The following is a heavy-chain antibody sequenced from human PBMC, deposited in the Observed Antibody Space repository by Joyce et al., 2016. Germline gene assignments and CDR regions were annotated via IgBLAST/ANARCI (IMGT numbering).Heavy chain of an antibody. CDR3: AKDRGGISTSWSPEYYFDY. CDR2: TSNDGSKS. V-gene: IGHV3-30*18. Sequence: QVRLVESGRGVVQPGRSLRLSCAASGFTFSSYGMHWIRQAPGKGLEWVAVTSNDGSKSYYGDSEKGRFTISRDNSRNTLYLQMNSLRPEDTAVYYCAKDRGGISTSWSPEYYFDYWGQGALVIVSS. CDR1: GFTFSSYG. D-gene: IGHD6-13*01. J-gene: IGHJ4*02.